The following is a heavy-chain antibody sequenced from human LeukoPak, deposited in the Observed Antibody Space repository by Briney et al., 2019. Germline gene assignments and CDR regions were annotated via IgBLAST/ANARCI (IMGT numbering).Heavy chain of an antibody. J-gene: IGHJ4*02. CDR1: GFTFSNYW. V-gene: IGHV3-7*01. CDR3: ARDCETNCARDPPDY. Sequence: GGSLRLSCAASGFTFSNYWMSWVRQAPGKGLEWVANINQDGSEKYYVDSVKGRFTVSGDDAKNSLYLQMNSLRAEDTAVYYCARDCETNCARDPPDYWGQGTLVTVSS. D-gene: IGHD2-21*02. CDR2: INQDGSEK.